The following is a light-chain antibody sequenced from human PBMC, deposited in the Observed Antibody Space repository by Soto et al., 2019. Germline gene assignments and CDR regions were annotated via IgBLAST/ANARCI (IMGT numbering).Light chain of an antibody. Sequence: EVVMTQSPGTLSVSPGERATLSCRASQNIRSNLAWYQQKPGQAPRLLIFDASKRATGIPARFSGGGSGTEFTLTIRSLQSEDFAVYYCQQGSAWPLTFGGGTKVEIK. CDR1: QNIRSN. V-gene: IGKV3-15*01. J-gene: IGKJ4*01. CDR2: DAS. CDR3: QQGSAWPLT.